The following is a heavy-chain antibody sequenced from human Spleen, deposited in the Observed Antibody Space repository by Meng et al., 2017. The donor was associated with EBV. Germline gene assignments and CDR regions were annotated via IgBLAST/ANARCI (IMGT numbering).Heavy chain of an antibody. D-gene: IGHD2-15*01. CDR1: GGSFSGFY. CDR3: ARGVQVAWRFDP. Sequence: QVPQPLWGGGLFTRPETLSRSCAVSGGSFSGFYWGWIRQPPGKGLEWIGEINHSGSTNYNPSLKSRVTISIDTSKNQFSLRLNSVTAADTAVYYCARGVQVAWRFDPWGQGTLVTVSS. CDR2: INHSGST. V-gene: IGHV4-34*01. J-gene: IGHJ5*02.